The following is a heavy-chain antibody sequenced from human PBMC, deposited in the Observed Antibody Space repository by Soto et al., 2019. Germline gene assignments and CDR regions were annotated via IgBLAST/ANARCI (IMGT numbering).Heavy chain of an antibody. CDR2: ISSSSTI. Sequence: GGSLRLSCAASGFTFSSYSMNWVRQAPGKGLEWVSYISSSSTIYYADSVKGRFTISRDNAKNSLYLQMNSLRDEDTAVYYCAREYQPLGGYYYYGMDVWGQGTTVTVSS. CDR3: AREYQPLGGYYYYGMDV. CDR1: GFTFSSYS. J-gene: IGHJ6*02. D-gene: IGHD2-2*01. V-gene: IGHV3-48*02.